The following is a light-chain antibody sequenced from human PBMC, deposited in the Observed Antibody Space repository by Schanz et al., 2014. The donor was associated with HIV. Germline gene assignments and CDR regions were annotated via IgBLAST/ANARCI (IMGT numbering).Light chain of an antibody. J-gene: IGLJ3*02. V-gene: IGLV2-8*01. CDR2: DVS. Sequence: QSALSQPASVSGSPGQSITISCTGTSDDVGGYNYVSWFQQHPGKAPKLIIYDVSSRPSGVSNRFSGSKSGNSASLTVSGLQAEDEADYYCSSYAGTNNLWLFGGGTKVTVL. CDR1: SDDVGGYNY. CDR3: SSYAGTNNLWL.